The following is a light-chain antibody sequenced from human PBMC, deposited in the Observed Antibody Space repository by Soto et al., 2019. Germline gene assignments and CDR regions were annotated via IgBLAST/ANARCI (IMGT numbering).Light chain of an antibody. Sequence: DIQMTQSPSSLSASVGDRVTITCRASQTISSYLTWYQQKPGKAPELLIYAASSLQSGVPSRFGGSRSGTDFTLTISGLLPEDFVTYYCQQTYSTPPTFGHGTKVEMK. J-gene: IGKJ1*01. CDR3: QQTYSTPPT. CDR2: AAS. CDR1: QTISSY. V-gene: IGKV1-39*01.